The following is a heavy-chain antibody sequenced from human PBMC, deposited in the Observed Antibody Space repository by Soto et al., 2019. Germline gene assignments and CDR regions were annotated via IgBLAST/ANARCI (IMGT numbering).Heavy chain of an antibody. CDR2: VSGGGEST. CDR3: ANSPWIIPFDV. Sequence: DVQLLESGGGLVQPGGSLRLSCVASGFAFSSYAMTWVRQAPGKGLEWVSAVSGGGESTYYADSVKGRFTISRDNIKNTLDLQMDSLRPEDTAIYYCANSPWIIPFDVWGQGRMVIVSS. V-gene: IGHV3-23*01. J-gene: IGHJ3*01. D-gene: IGHD2-2*03. CDR1: GFAFSSYA.